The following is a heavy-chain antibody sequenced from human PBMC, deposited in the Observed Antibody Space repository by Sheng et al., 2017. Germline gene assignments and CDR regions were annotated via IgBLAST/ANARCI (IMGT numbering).Heavy chain of an antibody. Sequence: EVQLVESGGGLVQPGGSLRLSCAVSGFTFSDHYMDWVRQAPGKGLEWVGRARNKPKGYTTEYAASVKGRFTISRDDSKNSLYLQMNSLKTEDTAVYYCARAEVDPSDYYMDVWGKGPRSPSP. CDR3: ARAEVDPSDYYMDV. CDR1: GFTFSDHY. V-gene: IGHV3-72*01. D-gene: IGHD3-9*01. J-gene: IGHJ6*03. CDR2: ARNKPKGYTT.